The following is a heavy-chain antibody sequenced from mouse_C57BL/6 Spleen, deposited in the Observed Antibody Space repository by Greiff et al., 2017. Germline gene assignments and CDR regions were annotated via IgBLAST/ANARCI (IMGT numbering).Heavy chain of an antibody. V-gene: IGHV5-9-1*02. CDR2: ISSGGDYI. D-gene: IGHD1-1*01. CDR3: TREGGLFYFDY. CDR1: GFTFSSYA. J-gene: IGHJ2*01. Sequence: EVKVEESGEGLVKPGGSLKLSCAASGFTFSSYAMSWVRQTPEKRLEWVAYISSGGDYIYYADTVKGRFTISRDNARNTLYLQMSSLKSEDTAMYYCTREGGLFYFDYWGQGTTLTVSS.